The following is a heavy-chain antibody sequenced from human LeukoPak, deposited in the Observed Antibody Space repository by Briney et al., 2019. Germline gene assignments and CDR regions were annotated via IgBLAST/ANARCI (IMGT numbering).Heavy chain of an antibody. J-gene: IGHJ4*02. CDR1: GGSFSGYY. Sequence: SETLSLTCAVYGGSFSGYYWSWIRQPPGKGLEWIGEIYHSGSTNYNPSLKSRVTIAVDKSKNQFSLKLSSVTAADTAVYYCARASHDYGDYSHFDYWGQGTLVTVSS. CDR2: IYHSGST. D-gene: IGHD4-17*01. V-gene: IGHV4-34*01. CDR3: ARASHDYGDYSHFDY.